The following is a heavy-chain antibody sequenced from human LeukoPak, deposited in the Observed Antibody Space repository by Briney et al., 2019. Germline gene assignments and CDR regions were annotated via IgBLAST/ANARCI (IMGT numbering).Heavy chain of an antibody. J-gene: IGHJ4*02. CDR1: GGSISSYY. CDR3: ARASSPITGTRYYFDY. V-gene: IGHV4-4*07. Sequence: SETLSLTCTVSGGSISSYYWSWIRQPAGKGLEWIGRIYTSGSTNYNPFLKSRVTMSVDTSKNQFSLKLSSVTAADTAVYYCARASSPITGTRYYFDYWGQGTLVTVSS. CDR2: IYTSGST. D-gene: IGHD1-20*01.